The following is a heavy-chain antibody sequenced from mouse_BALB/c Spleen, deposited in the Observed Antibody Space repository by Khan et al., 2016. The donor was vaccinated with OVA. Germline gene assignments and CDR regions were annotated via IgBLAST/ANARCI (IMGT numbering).Heavy chain of an antibody. CDR1: GYSITSDYA. J-gene: IGHJ4*01. D-gene: IGHD2-3*01. CDR2: ISYSGST. CDR3: ARDGSLYNYAMVY. V-gene: IGHV3-2*02. Sequence: EVQLVESGPGLVQPSQSLSLTCTVTGYSITSDYAWNWLRQFPGNKLEWMGYISYSGSTNYNPALKSRISITRDTSKNQFFLELNSVTTEDTATYYRARDGSLYNYAMVYWGQGTSVTVSS.